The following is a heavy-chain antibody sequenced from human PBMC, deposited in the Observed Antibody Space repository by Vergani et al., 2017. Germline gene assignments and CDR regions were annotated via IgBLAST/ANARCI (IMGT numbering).Heavy chain of an antibody. Sequence: QVQLVQSGAEVKKPGSSVKVSCKASGGTFSSYAISWVRQAPGQGLEWMGGIIPIFGTANYAQKFQGRVTITADESTSTAYMALSSLRSEDTAVYYCARTIVVVPAATAYNWFDPWGQGTLVTVSS. J-gene: IGHJ5*02. V-gene: IGHV1-69*01. CDR2: IIPIFGTA. D-gene: IGHD2-2*01. CDR1: GGTFSSYA. CDR3: ARTIVVVPAATAYNWFDP.